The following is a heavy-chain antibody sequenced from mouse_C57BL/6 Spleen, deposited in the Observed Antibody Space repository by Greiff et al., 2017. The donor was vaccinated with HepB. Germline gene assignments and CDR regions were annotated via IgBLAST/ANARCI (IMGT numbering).Heavy chain of an antibody. V-gene: IGHV1-64*01. D-gene: IGHD2-3*01. CDR3: ARAGDGYYDY. J-gene: IGHJ2*01. CDR2: IHPNSGST. Sequence: QVQLQQPGAELVKPGASVKLSCKASGYTFTSYWMHWVKQRPGQGLEWIGMIHPNSGSTNYNEKFKSKATLTVDKSSSTAYMQLSRLTSEDSAVDYCARAGDGYYDYWGQGTTLTVSS. CDR1: GYTFTSYW.